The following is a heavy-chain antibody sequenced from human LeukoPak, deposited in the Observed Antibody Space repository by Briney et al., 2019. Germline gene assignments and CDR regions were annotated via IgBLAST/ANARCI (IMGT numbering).Heavy chain of an antibody. D-gene: IGHD4-17*01. J-gene: IGHJ4*02. CDR2: IRYDGSNK. Sequence: GGSLRLSCAASGFTFSSYGMHWVRQAPGKGLEWVAFIRYDGSNKYYADSVKGRFTISRDNSKNTLYLQMNSLRAEDTAVYYCAQPPNPYGDHSTGRIEYWGQGTLVTVSS. V-gene: IGHV3-30*02. CDR1: GFTFSSYG. CDR3: AQPPNPYGDHSTGRIEY.